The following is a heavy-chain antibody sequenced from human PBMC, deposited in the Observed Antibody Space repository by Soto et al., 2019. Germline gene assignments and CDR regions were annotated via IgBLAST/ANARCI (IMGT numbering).Heavy chain of an antibody. V-gene: IGHV1-18*01. CDR2: ISAYNGNT. CDR1: GYTFTSYG. CDR3: ARDFPYYDSSGYYPVDY. Sequence: ASVKVSCKASGYTFTSYGISWVRQAPGQGLEWMGWISAYNGNTNYAQKLQGRVTMTTDTSTSTAYLELRSLRSDDTAVYYCARDFPYYDSSGYYPVDYWGQGTLVTVSS. J-gene: IGHJ4*02. D-gene: IGHD3-22*01.